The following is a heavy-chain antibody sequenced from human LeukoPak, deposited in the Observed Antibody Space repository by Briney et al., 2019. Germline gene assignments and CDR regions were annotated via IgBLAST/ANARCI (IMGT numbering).Heavy chain of an antibody. J-gene: IGHJ4*02. V-gene: IGHV1-18*01. Sequence: ASVKASCKASGYTFTSYGISWVRQAPGQGLEWMGWISAYSGKTNYAQKLQGRVTMTTDTSTSTAYMELRSLRPDDTAVYYCARDLPRRMATTQPAGYWGQGTLVTVSS. D-gene: IGHD5-24*01. CDR3: ARDLPRRMATTQPAGY. CDR2: ISAYSGKT. CDR1: GYTFTSYG.